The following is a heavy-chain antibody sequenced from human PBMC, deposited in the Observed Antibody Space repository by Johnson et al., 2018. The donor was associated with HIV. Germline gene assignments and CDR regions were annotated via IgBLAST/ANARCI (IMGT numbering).Heavy chain of an antibody. Sequence: QVQLVESGGGVVQPGRSLRLSCAASGFTFSSYAMHWVRQAPGKGLEWVAVISYDGSNKYSADSVKARFTISRDNSKNTLYLQMNSLRAEDTAVYYCARVRWLQLGAFDIWGQGTMVTVSS. V-gene: IGHV3-30*04. J-gene: IGHJ3*02. D-gene: IGHD5-24*01. CDR1: GFTFSSYA. CDR3: ARVRWLQLGAFDI. CDR2: ISYDGSNK.